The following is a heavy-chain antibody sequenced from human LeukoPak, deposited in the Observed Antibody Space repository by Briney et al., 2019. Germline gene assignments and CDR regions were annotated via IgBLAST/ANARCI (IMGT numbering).Heavy chain of an antibody. D-gene: IGHD4-17*01. V-gene: IGHV1-2*02. CDR2: INPNSGGT. J-gene: IGHJ4*02. CDR1: GYTFTGYC. Sequence: ASVKVPCKASGYTFTGYCMHWVRQAPGQGLEWMGWINPNSGGTNYAQKFQGSVTMTRDTSISTAYMELSRLRSDDTAVYYCARDHAGDYGDYWGQGTLVTVSS. CDR3: ARDHAGDYGDY.